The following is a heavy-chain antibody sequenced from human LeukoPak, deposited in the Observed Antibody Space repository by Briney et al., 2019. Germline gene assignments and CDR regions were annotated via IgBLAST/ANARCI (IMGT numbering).Heavy chain of an antibody. CDR3: AKDRKTTVTNWFDP. CDR1: GFTFDDYA. J-gene: IGHJ5*02. D-gene: IGHD4-17*01. Sequence: GGSLRLSCAASGFTFDDYAMHWVRQAPGKGLEWVSGISWNSGSIGYADSVKGRFTISRDNAKNSLYLQMNGLRAEDTALYYCAKDRKTTVTNWFDPWGQGTLVTVSS. V-gene: IGHV3-9*01. CDR2: ISWNSGSI.